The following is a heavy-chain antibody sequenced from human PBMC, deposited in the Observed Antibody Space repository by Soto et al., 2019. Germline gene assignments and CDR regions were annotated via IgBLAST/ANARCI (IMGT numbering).Heavy chain of an antibody. CDR1: GFTFSSYN. V-gene: IGHV3-21*01. Sequence: EVQLVESGGGLVKPGGSLRLSCAASGFTFSSYNMNWVRQAPGKGLEWVSSFGVSIPYIYYAASVKGRFTISRDNAKNSLFLQMNSLRAEDTAVYYCAKAPGGYNYGGYFDYWGQGTLVTVSS. J-gene: IGHJ4*02. CDR2: FGVSIPYI. CDR3: AKAPGGYNYGGYFDY. D-gene: IGHD5-18*01.